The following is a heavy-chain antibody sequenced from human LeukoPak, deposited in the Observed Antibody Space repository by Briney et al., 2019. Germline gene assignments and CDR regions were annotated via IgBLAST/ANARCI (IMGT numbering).Heavy chain of an antibody. CDR3: ARDRLSSTEGGNY. CDR2: ISSSSSYI. V-gene: IGHV3-21*01. Sequence: GRSLRLSCAASGFTFSSYAMHWVRQAPGKGLEWVSSISSSSSYIYYADSVKGRFTISRDNAKNSLYLQMNSLRAEDTAVYYCARDRLSSTEGGNYWGQGTLVTVSS. D-gene: IGHD1-26*01. CDR1: GFTFSSYA. J-gene: IGHJ4*02.